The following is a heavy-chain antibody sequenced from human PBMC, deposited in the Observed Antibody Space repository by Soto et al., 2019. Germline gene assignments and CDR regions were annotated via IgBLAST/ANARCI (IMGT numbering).Heavy chain of an antibody. CDR1: GGSISSYY. CDR2: IYYSGST. J-gene: IGHJ4*02. Sequence: SETLSLTCTVSGGSISSYYWSWIRQPPGKGLEWIGYIYYSGSTNYNPSLKSRVTISVDTSKNQFSLKLSSVTAADTAVYYCARVRWTVAGNGHFDYWGQGTLVTVSS. CDR3: ARVRWTVAGNGHFDY. D-gene: IGHD6-19*01. V-gene: IGHV4-59*01.